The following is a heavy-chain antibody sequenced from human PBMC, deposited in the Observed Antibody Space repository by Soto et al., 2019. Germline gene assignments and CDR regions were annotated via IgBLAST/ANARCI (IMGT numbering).Heavy chain of an antibody. CDR1: GYTFTSYA. V-gene: IGHV1-3*01. J-gene: IGHJ5*02. D-gene: IGHD2-2*01. Sequence: QVQLVQSGAEVKKPGASVKVSCKASGYTFTSYAMHWVRQAPGQRLERMGWINAGNGNTKYSQKFQGRVTITRDTSASTAYMELSSLRSEDTAVYYCARDRGYCSSTSCPPPTNWFDPWGQGTLVTVSS. CDR2: INAGNGNT. CDR3: ARDRGYCSSTSCPPPTNWFDP.